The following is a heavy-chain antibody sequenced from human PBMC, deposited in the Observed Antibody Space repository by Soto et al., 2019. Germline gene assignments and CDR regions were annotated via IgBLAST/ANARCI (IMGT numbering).Heavy chain of an antibody. Sequence: PSETLSLTCTVSGGSISSGGYYWSWIRQHPGKGLEWIGYIYYSGSTYYNPSLKSRVTISVDTSKNQFSLKLSSVTAADTAVYYWARVREYCGGGSCLVHNAFDIGGQGNMATVS. D-gene: IGHD2-15*01. CDR3: ARVREYCGGGSCLVHNAFDI. V-gene: IGHV4-31*03. CDR2: IYYSGST. J-gene: IGHJ3*02. CDR1: GGSISSGGYY.